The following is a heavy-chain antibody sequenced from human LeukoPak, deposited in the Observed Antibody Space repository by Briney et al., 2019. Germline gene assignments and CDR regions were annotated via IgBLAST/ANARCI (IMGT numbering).Heavy chain of an antibody. D-gene: IGHD3-22*01. V-gene: IGHV4-30-4*01. Sequence: PSETLSLTCTVSGGSIISGDYCWSWIRQPPGKGLEWIGYIYYSGSTYYNPSLKSRLIISVDTSRNRFSLKLSSVTAADTAVYYCAGSRSDNYHGGNDYWGQGTLVTVSS. CDR1: GGSIISGDYC. J-gene: IGHJ4*02. CDR2: IYYSGST. CDR3: AGSRSDNYHGGNDY.